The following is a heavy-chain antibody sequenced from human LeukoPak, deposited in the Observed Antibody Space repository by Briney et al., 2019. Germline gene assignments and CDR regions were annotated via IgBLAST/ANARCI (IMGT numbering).Heavy chain of an antibody. V-gene: IGHV5-51*01. D-gene: IGHD5-24*01. CDR2: TYPADSDT. CDR3: ARRRGDGYNSPFDY. CDR1: EYSFPNYW. J-gene: IGHJ4*02. Sequence: GESLKISCKGSEYSFPNYWIGWVRQMPGKGLEWMGNTYPADSDTRYSPSFQGQVTISADKSISTAYLQWGSLKASDTAMYYCARRRGDGYNSPFDYWGQGTLVTVSS.